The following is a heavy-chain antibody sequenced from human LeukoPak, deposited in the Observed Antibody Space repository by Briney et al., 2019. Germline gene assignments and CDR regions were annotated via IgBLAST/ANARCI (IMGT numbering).Heavy chain of an antibody. V-gene: IGHV4-38-2*02. CDR2: VFYSGVT. CDR3: ARERGGRTGYASGDFDF. CDR1: SFSISNGFY. Sequence: SETLSLTCVVSSFSISNGFYWVWIRQPPGKGLEWIGNVFYSGVTYYNPSLMSRVTISVDTSKNQFSLKLNSVTAADPAVYYCARERGGRTGYASGDFDFWGQGVLVTVSS. J-gene: IGHJ4*02. D-gene: IGHD5-12*01.